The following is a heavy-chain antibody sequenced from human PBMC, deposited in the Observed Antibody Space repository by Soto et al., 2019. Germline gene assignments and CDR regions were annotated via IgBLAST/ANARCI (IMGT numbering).Heavy chain of an antibody. CDR1: GFTFSSYG. CDR2: ISYDGSNK. D-gene: IGHD6-13*01. V-gene: IGHV3-30*18. CDR3: AKGSSSWYLLGY. Sequence: QVQLVESGGGVVQPGRSLRLSCAASGFTFSSYGMHWVRQAPGKGLEWVAVISYDGSNKYYADSVKGRFTISRDNSKNTLYLQMNSLRAEDTAVYYCAKGSSSWYLLGYWGQGTLVTVSS. J-gene: IGHJ4*02.